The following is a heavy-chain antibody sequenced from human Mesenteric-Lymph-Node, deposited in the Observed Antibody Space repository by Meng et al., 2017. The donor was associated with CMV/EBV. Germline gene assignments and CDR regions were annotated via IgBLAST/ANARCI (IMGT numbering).Heavy chain of an antibody. CDR1: GFTFDDYT. J-gene: IGHJ1*01. V-gene: IGHV3-43*01. CDR3: AKDKGAVAATTGYFQH. Sequence: LKISCAASGFTFDDYTMHWVRQGPGKGLEWVSLISWDGGNTYYADSVKGRFTISRDNSKNSLYLQMNSLRTEDTALYYCAKDKGAVAATTGYFQHWGQGTLVTVSS. D-gene: IGHD2-15*01. CDR2: ISWDGGNT.